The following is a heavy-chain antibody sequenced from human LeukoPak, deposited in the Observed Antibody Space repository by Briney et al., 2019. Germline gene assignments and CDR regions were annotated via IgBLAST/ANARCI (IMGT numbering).Heavy chain of an antibody. Sequence: GGSLRLSCAASGFTFSSYAMSWVRQAPGKGLEWVSAISGSGGSTYYADSVKGRFTISRDNSKNTLYLQMNSLRAEDTAVYYCAREAQVGYCSGGSCVDYNWFDPWGQGTLVTVSS. D-gene: IGHD2-15*01. J-gene: IGHJ5*02. CDR3: AREAQVGYCSGGSCVDYNWFDP. V-gene: IGHV3-23*01. CDR2: ISGSGGST. CDR1: GFTFSSYA.